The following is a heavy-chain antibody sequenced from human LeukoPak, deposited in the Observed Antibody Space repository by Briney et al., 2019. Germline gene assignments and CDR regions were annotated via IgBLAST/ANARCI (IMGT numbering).Heavy chain of an antibody. V-gene: IGHV4-61*02. CDR2: IYTSGST. D-gene: IGHD6-13*01. CDR1: GGSISSGGYY. Sequence: SETLSLTCTVSGGSISSGGYYWSWIRQPPGKGLEWIGRIYTSGSTNYNPSLKSRVTMSVDTSKNQFSLKLSSVTAADTAVYYCAREAAGHSNSYYYYMDVWGKGTTVTVSS. J-gene: IGHJ6*03. CDR3: AREAAGHSNSYYYYMDV.